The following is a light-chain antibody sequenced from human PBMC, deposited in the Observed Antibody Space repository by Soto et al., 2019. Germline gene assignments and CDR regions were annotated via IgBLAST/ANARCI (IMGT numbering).Light chain of an antibody. CDR1: SSDVGGYNY. CDR2: EVS. J-gene: IGLJ1*01. CDR3: SSYTSSSTQV. V-gene: IGLV2-14*01. Sequence: QSVLTQSASVPGSPGQSITISCTGTSSDVGGYNYVSWYQQHPGKAPKLMIYEVSNRPSGVSNRFSGSKSGNTASLTISGLQAEDEADYYCSSYTSSSTQVFGTGTNVTVL.